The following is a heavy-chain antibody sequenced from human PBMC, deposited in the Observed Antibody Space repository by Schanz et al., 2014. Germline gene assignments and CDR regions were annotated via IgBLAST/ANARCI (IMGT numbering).Heavy chain of an antibody. CDR3: VRDSFFAFDY. CDR1: GFIFRSFG. V-gene: IGHV3-33*01. CDR2: LWHDGSKK. J-gene: IGHJ4*02. D-gene: IGHD3-3*01. Sequence: QGQLVESGGGVVQPGKSLRLSCATSGFIFRSFGIHWVRQAPGKGLEWVAILWHDGSKKYYADSVKGRFTVSRDNSKNTLYLQLNSLRAEDTAVYYCVRDSFFAFDYWGQGTLVTVSS.